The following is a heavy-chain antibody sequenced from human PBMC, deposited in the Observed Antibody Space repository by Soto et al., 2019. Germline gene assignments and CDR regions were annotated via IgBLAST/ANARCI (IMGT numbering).Heavy chain of an antibody. CDR1: GFTFSSYA. Sequence: GGSLRLSCAASGFTFSSYAMHWVRQAPGKGLEWVAVISYDGSNKYYADSVKGRFTISRDNSTNTLYLQMNSLRAEDTAVYYCARDRGLGYCSSTSCPPPFDPWGQGTLVTVSS. D-gene: IGHD2-2*01. J-gene: IGHJ5*02. V-gene: IGHV3-30-3*01. CDR2: ISYDGSNK. CDR3: ARDRGLGYCSSTSCPPPFDP.